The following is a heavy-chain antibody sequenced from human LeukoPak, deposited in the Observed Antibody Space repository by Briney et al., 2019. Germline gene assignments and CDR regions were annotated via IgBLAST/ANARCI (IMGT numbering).Heavy chain of an antibody. CDR3: ASRGYSSGWYPY. D-gene: IGHD6-19*01. Sequence: SETLSLTCTVSGGSISSYYWSWIRQPPGKGLEWIGYIYYSGSTNYNPSLKSRVTISVDTSKNQFSLKLSSVTAADTAMYYCASRGYSSGWYPYWGQGTLVTVSS. J-gene: IGHJ4*02. V-gene: IGHV4-59*01. CDR1: GGSISSYY. CDR2: IYYSGST.